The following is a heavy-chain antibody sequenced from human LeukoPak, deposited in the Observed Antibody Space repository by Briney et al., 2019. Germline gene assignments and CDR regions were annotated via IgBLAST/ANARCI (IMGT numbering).Heavy chain of an antibody. CDR3: AKGGYYDSSGYYSFDY. J-gene: IGHJ4*02. V-gene: IGHV3-9*01. CDR2: ISWNSGSI. Sequence: GGSLRLSCAASGLTFDDYAMHWVRQAPGKGLEWVSGISWNSGSIGYADSVKGRFTISRDNAKNSLYLQMNSLRAEDTALYYCAKGGYYDSSGYYSFDYWGQGTLVTVSS. D-gene: IGHD3-22*01. CDR1: GLTFDDYA.